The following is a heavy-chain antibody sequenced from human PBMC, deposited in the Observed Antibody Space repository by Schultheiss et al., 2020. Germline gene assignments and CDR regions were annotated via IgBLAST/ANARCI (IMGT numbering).Heavy chain of an antibody. D-gene: IGHD5-24*01. CDR2: IGTAGDT. Sequence: GGSLRLSCAASGFTFSSYDMHWVRQATGKGLEWVSAIGTAGDTYYPGSVKGRFTISRENAKNSLYLQMNSLRAGDTALYYCARGDGYNLMDVWGKGTTVTVSS. J-gene: IGHJ6*03. CDR3: ARGDGYNLMDV. V-gene: IGHV3-13*01. CDR1: GFTFSSYD.